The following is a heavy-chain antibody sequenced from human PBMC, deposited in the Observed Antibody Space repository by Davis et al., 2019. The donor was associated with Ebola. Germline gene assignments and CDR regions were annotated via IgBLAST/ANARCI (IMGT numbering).Heavy chain of an antibody. CDR2: LGTSADT. J-gene: IGHJ6*02. D-gene: IGHD2-21*01. CDR1: GFIFRSYV. V-gene: IGHV3-23*01. CDR3: ARDCGALCSYYYAMDV. Sequence: GESLKISCAASGFIFRSYVMSWVRQAPGKGLEWVSTLGTSADTYYADSVKGRFTISRDNSKNTLYLQMNGLRVEDMAVYYCARDCGALCSYYYAMDVWGQGTTVTVSS.